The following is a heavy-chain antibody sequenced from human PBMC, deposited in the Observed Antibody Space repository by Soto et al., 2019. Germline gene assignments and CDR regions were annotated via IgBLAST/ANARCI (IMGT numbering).Heavy chain of an antibody. CDR3: ARGPRGAAAGTLTHFDY. CDR1: GFTFSSYG. CDR2: IWYDGSNK. D-gene: IGHD6-13*01. J-gene: IGHJ4*02. Sequence: PGGSLRLSCAASGFTFSSYGMHWVRQAPGKGLEWVAVIWYDGSNKYYADSVKGRFTISRDNSKNTLYLQMNSLRAEDTAVYYCARGPRGAAAGTLTHFDYWGQGTLVTVSS. V-gene: IGHV3-33*01.